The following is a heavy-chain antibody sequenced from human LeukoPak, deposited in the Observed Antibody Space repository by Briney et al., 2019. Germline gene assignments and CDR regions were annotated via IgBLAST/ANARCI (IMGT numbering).Heavy chain of an antibody. CDR3: ARLGRFGALLPYYYYMDV. D-gene: IGHD3-10*01. Sequence: SKTLSLTCTVSGGSISSGSHYWTWIRQPAGKGLEYIGRVYSSGSTDSNPSLRSRLTMSVVTSKNQLSLKLTSVTAADTAVYYCARLGRFGALLPYYYYMDVWGKGTTVTVSS. CDR1: GGSISSGSHY. V-gene: IGHV4-61*02. J-gene: IGHJ6*03. CDR2: VYSSGST.